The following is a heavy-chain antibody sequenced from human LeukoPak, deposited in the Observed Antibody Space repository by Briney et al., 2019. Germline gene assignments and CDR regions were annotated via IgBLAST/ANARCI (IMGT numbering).Heavy chain of an antibody. V-gene: IGHV7-4-1*02. J-gene: IGHJ4*02. CDR1: GYTFTSYA. CDR2: INTNTGNP. D-gene: IGHD4-17*01. CDR3: ARDGYGDITDC. Sequence: ASVKVSCKASGYTFTSYAMNWVRQAPGQGPEWMGWINTNTGNPTYAQGFTGRFVFSLDTSVSTAYLQISSLKDEDTAVYYCARDGYGDITDCWGQGTLVTVSS.